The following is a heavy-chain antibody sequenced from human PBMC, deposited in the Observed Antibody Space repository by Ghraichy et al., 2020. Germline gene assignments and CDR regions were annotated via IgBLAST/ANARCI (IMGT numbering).Heavy chain of an antibody. CDR3: ASRLEMATIFYAFDI. Sequence: GGSLRLSCAASGFSASSNYMSWVRQAPGKGLEWVSVIYGGGNTYYADSVKGRFTISRDHSKNTLFLQMNSLRTEDTAVYYCASRLEMATIFYAFDIWGQGTMVTVSS. CDR1: GFSASSNY. V-gene: IGHV3-53*01. J-gene: IGHJ3*02. D-gene: IGHD5-24*01. CDR2: IYGGGNT.